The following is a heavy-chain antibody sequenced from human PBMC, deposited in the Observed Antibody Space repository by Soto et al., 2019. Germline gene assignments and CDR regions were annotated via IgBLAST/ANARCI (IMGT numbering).Heavy chain of an antibody. J-gene: IGHJ6*02. V-gene: IGHV4-30-4*01. CDR3: ARDRCMVRGGVCYYAMDV. Sequence: SETLSLTCTVSGGSIKSDYYWAWVRKPPGGGLQWMGYKYYSGATDSDPSLEARVSFSVDTSKNQFFLNLTSVTVADTAVYYCARDRCMVRGGVCYYAMDVWGQGTTVTVSS. D-gene: IGHD3-10*01. CDR1: GGSIKSDYY. CDR2: KYYSGAT.